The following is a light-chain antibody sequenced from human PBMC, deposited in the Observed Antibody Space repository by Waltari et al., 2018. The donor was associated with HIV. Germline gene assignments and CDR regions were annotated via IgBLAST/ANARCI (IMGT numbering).Light chain of an antibody. Sequence: SYEVTQPLSVSVAPGQTARITCGGDNIGSKNVHWYQQKTGQAPVLVMSRDSNRPAGIPERFSGSNSGDTATLTISRTQGGDEADYYCQVWDRTFRYVFGSGTKLTVL. CDR2: RDS. CDR3: QVWDRTFRYV. CDR1: NIGSKN. J-gene: IGLJ1*01. V-gene: IGLV3-9*01.